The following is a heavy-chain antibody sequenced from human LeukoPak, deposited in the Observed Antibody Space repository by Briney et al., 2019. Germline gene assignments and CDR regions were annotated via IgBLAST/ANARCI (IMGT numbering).Heavy chain of an antibody. D-gene: IGHD6-19*01. J-gene: IGHJ5*02. CDR3: AREYSSGSGWFDP. Sequence: GGSLRLSCAASGFTFSSYSMNWVRQAPGKGLEWVSYISSSSSTIYYADSVKGRFTISRDNAKNSLYLQMNSLRAEDTAVYYCAREYSSGSGWFDPWGQGTLVTVSS. CDR2: ISSSSSTI. CDR1: GFTFSSYS. V-gene: IGHV3-48*01.